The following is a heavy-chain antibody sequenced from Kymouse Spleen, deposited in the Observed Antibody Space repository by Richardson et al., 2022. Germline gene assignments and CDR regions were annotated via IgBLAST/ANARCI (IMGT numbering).Heavy chain of an antibody. CDR2: IWYDGSNK. D-gene: IGHD5-18,IGHD5-18*01. V-gene: IGHV3-33*01. CDR1: GFTFSSYG. J-gene: IGHJ5*02. CDR3: ASSSTAMVTSGWFDP. Sequence: QVQLVESGGGVVQPGRSLRLSCAASGFTFSSYGMHWVRQAPGKGLEWVAVIWYDGSNKYYADSVKGRFTISRDNSKNTLYLQMNSLRAEDTAVYYCASSSTAMVTSGWFDPWGQGTLVTVSS.